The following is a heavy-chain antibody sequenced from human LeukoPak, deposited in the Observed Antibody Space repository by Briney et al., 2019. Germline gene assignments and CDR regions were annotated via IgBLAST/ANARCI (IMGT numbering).Heavy chain of an antibody. J-gene: IGHJ4*02. D-gene: IGHD2-2*01. CDR3: ARGRYCTSTSWSHFDY. V-gene: IGHV5-51*01. CDR1: GYSFTNYW. Sequence: GESLKISCKGSGYSFTNYWIAWVRQMPGRGLEWMGIIYPGDSDTRYSPSFQGQVTISGDRSISTAYLQWSSLKASDTAMYYCARGRYCTSTSWSHFDYWGQGTLVTVS. CDR2: IYPGDSDT.